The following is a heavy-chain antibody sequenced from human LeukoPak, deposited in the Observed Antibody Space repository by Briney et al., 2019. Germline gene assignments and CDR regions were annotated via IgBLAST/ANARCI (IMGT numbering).Heavy chain of an antibody. Sequence: PGGSLRLSCAASGFTFSSYAMHWVRQAPGKGLEWVAVISYDGSNKYYADSVKGRFTISRDNSKNTLYLQMNSLRAEHTAVYYCARVTIDSSGYYYEAAFDIWGQGTMVTVSS. J-gene: IGHJ3*02. D-gene: IGHD3-22*01. V-gene: IGHV3-30-3*01. CDR2: ISYDGSNK. CDR1: GFTFSSYA. CDR3: ARVTIDSSGYYYEAAFDI.